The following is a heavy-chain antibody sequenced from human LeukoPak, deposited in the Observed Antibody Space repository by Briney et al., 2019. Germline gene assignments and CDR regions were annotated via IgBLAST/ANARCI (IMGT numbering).Heavy chain of an antibody. D-gene: IGHD6-6*01. CDR3: RGEYSNTRRGSFYYYYMDV. CDR1: GGSISSSSYY. Sequence: PSETLSLTCTVSGGSISSSSYYWGWIRQPPGKGLEWIGSIYYSGSTYYNPSLKSRVTISVDTSKNQFSLKLSSVTAADTAVYYCRGEYSNTRRGSFYYYYMDVWGKGTTVTVSS. J-gene: IGHJ6*03. CDR2: IYYSGST. V-gene: IGHV4-39*07.